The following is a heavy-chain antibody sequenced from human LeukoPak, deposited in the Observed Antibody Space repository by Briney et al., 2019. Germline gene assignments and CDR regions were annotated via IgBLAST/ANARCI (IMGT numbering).Heavy chain of an antibody. Sequence: SETLSLTCTVSGGSISSSSYYWGWIRQPPGKGLEWIGSIYHSGSTYYNPSLKSRVTTSVDTSKNQFSLKLSSVTAADTAVYYCASRSLGGYYYYYMDVWGKGTTVTVSS. CDR3: ASRSLGGYYYYYMDV. J-gene: IGHJ6*03. CDR1: GGSISSSSYY. D-gene: IGHD4-23*01. V-gene: IGHV4-39*07. CDR2: IYHSGST.